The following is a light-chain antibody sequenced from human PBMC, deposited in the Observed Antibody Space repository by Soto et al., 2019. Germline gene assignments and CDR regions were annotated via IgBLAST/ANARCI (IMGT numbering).Light chain of an antibody. J-gene: IGLJ2*01. CDR3: GTWDSSLSAVV. CDR1: SSNIGNNY. V-gene: IGLV1-51*01. Sequence: QSVLTQPPSVSAAPGQTVTISCSGSSSNIGNNYVSWYQQLPGTAHKLLIYDNNKRPSGIPDRFSGSKSGTSATLGITGLQTGDEADYYCGTWDSSLSAVVFGGGTKLTVL. CDR2: DNN.